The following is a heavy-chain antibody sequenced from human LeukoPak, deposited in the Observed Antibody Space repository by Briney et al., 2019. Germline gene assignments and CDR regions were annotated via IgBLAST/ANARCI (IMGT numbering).Heavy chain of an antibody. Sequence: APVKVSCKASGYTFTGYHVHSVRQAPGQGLEWMGWIDPNSGDSDSAQNFKGRVTMTRDTSISTVYMELRGLRSDDTAMYFCARLRLGVGNDYWGQGALVTVSS. CDR3: ARLRLGVGNDY. J-gene: IGHJ4*02. CDR1: GYTFTGYH. V-gene: IGHV1-2*02. CDR2: IDPNSGDS. D-gene: IGHD2-2*01.